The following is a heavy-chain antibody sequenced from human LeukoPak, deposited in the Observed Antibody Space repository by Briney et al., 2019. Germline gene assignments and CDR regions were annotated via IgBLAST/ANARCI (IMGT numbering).Heavy chain of an antibody. J-gene: IGHJ4*02. D-gene: IGHD3-22*01. V-gene: IGHV4-4*07. Sequence: PSETLSLTCTVSGVSISSYFWTWIRQPAGKGLEWIGRMYTSGSTNYKPSLKSRVTMPVNTPNNQFSLNMSAVTAARTAVYYCAREKFGYYDSSGYYCYFDYWGQGTLVTVSS. CDR2: MYTSGST. CDR3: AREKFGYYDSSGYYCYFDY. CDR1: GVSISSYF.